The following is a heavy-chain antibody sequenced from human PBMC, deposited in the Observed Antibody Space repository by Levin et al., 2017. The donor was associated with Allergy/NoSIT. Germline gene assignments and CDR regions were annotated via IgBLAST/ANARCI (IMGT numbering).Heavy chain of an antibody. Sequence: SQTLSLPCNVSGGSISSSNYYWGWIRQPPGKGLEWIGSIYYSGSTYCNPSLKSRVTISVDTSKNQFSLSLTSVTAADTAVYYCARVPDSSSYYNFDCWGQGTLVTVSS. CDR1: GGSISSSNYY. CDR3: ARVPDSSSYYNFDC. CDR2: IYYSGST. D-gene: IGHD3-22*01. V-gene: IGHV4-39*07. J-gene: IGHJ4*02.